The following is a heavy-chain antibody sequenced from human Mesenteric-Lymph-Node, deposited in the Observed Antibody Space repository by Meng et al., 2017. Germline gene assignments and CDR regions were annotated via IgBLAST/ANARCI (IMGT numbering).Heavy chain of an antibody. CDR1: GFAFSNYA. Sequence: QVQRVGAGGCVVQPGTSLSLSCAVSGFAFSNYAMHWVRQSAGKGLEWVAVVSSDVNRKYYADSVKGRFTISRDTSKNTVSLQMDSLSAEDTAVYYCAKDGGVGFTDFDYWGQGTLVTVSS. CDR2: VSSDVNRK. J-gene: IGHJ4*02. D-gene: IGHD3-16*01. CDR3: AKDGGVGFTDFDY. V-gene: IGHV3-30*01.